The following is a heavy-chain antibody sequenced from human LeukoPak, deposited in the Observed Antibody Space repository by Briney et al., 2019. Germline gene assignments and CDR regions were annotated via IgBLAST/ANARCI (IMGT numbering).Heavy chain of an antibody. Sequence: GGSLRLSCAASGFTLSSSWMTWVRQAPGKGLEWVANIKEDGSQKYYVDSVKGRFTVTRDNAQSSLHLQMDSLRGEDTAVYYCLAGGGYWGQGTLVTVSS. CDR3: LAGGGY. CDR1: GFTLSSSW. CDR2: IKEDGSQK. D-gene: IGHD3-10*01. J-gene: IGHJ4*02. V-gene: IGHV3-7*01.